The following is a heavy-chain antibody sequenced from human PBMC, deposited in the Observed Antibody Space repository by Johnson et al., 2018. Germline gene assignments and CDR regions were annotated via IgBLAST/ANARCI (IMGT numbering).Heavy chain of an antibody. D-gene: IGHD3-10*01. CDR1: GFTFSSYW. J-gene: IGHJ6*03. Sequence: EVQLVESGGGLVQPGGSLRLSCAGSGFTFSSYWMSWVRQAPGKGLEWVANIKQDGSEKYYVDSVEGRFTISRDNAKNSLYLQMNSLRAEDTAVYYCASPPMYYDGSGIYYTHDYYMDVLGKGTTVTVSS. V-gene: IGHV3-7*01. CDR2: IKQDGSEK. CDR3: ASPPMYYDGSGIYYTHDYYMDV.